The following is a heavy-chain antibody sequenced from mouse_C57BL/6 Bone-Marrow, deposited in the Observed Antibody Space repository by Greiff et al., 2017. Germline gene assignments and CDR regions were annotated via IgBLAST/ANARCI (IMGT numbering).Heavy chain of an antibody. CDR2: IRNKANGYTT. V-gene: IGHV7-3*02. J-gene: IGHJ4*01. D-gene: IGHD1-1*01. CDR3: ARDTYGSSYDYAMDY. CDR1: GFTFTDYY. Sequence: EVNLVESGGGLVQPGGSLRLSCATSGFTFTDYYMSWVRQPPGKALEWLGFIRNKANGYTTEYSASVKGRFTISRDNSQSILYLQMNTLRAEDSATYYCARDTYGSSYDYAMDYWGQGTSVTVSS.